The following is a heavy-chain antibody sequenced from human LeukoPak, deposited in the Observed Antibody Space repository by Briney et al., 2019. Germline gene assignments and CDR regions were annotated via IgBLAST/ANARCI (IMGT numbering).Heavy chain of an antibody. V-gene: IGHV4-34*01. J-gene: IGHJ4*02. D-gene: IGHD6-19*01. Sequence: SETLSLTCAVYGGSFSGYYWSWIRQPPGKGLEWIGEINHSGSTNYNPSLKSRVTISVDTSKNQFSLKLSSVTAADTAAYYCAGGGWYRALDYWGQGTLVTVSS. CDR1: GGSFSGYY. CDR3: AGGGWYRALDY. CDR2: INHSGST.